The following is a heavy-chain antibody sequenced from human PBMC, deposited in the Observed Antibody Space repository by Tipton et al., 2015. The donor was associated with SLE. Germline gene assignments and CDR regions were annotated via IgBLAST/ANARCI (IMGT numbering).Heavy chain of an antibody. CDR1: GFTFSSYG. CDR3: AREGEAARQGTYFDL. J-gene: IGHJ2*01. CDR2: INDSGGST. V-gene: IGHV3-23*01. Sequence: SLRLSCAASGFTFSSYGMTWVRQAPGKGLEWVSTINDSGGSTYSADSVKGRFTISRDNSKNTLYLQMNSLRAEDTALYYCAREGEAARQGTYFDLWGRGTLVTVSS. D-gene: IGHD6-6*01.